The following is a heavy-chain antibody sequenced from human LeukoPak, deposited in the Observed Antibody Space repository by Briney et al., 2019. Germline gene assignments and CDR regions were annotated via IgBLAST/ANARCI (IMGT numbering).Heavy chain of an antibody. Sequence: ASVKVSCKGSGGTFNNYGLSWVRQAPGREPEWMVGIIHIFSSTSYAQNFQDRITITVDDSTGTAYMELRGLRSEDTAVYYCARGGLVMVFGVDDPPAERDDYYYLDVWGKGTSVTVSS. J-gene: IGHJ6*03. CDR2: IIHIFSST. V-gene: IGHV1-69*13. D-gene: IGHD3/OR15-3a*01. CDR3: ARGGLVMVFGVDDPPAERDDYYYLDV. CDR1: GGTFNNYG.